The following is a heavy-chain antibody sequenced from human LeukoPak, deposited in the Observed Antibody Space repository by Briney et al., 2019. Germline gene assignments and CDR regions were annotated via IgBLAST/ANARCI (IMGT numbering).Heavy chain of an antibody. D-gene: IGHD2-15*01. V-gene: IGHV4-39*07. CDR3: ARLYCSGGSCYWFDP. J-gene: IGHJ5*02. Sequence: SETLSLTCTVSGGSISSSSYYWGWIRQPPGKGLEWIGSIYYSGSTYYNPSLKSRVTISVDTSKNQFSLKLSSVTAADTAVYYCARLYCSGGSCYWFDPWGQGTLVTVSS. CDR2: IYYSGST. CDR1: GGSISSSSYY.